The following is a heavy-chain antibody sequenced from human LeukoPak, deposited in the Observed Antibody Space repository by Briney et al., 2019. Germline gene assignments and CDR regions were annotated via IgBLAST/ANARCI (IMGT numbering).Heavy chain of an antibody. CDR3: AFRTESNYYDSSGYYYVRV. CDR2: MIPIFGTA. V-gene: IGHV1-69*13. J-gene: IGHJ4*02. CDR1: GYTFSSYA. Sequence: SVKVSCKASGYTFSSYAISWVRQAPGQGLEWMGGMIPIFGTANYAQKFQGRVTITADESTSTAYMELSSLRSEDTAVYYCAFRTESNYYDSSGYYYVRVWGQGTLVTVSS. D-gene: IGHD3-22*01.